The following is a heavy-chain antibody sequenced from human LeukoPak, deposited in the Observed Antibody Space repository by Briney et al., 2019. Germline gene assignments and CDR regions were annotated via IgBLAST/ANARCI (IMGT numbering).Heavy chain of an antibody. CDR2: LDSHGGST. CDR3: ARRQVTTSDYLDY. J-gene: IGHJ4*02. Sequence: PGGSLRLSCAASGFTFTNAWMNWVRQAPGKGLEWVSRLDSHGGSTSYADSVKGRFTISRDSAKNTLYLQLNSLRAEDTAVYYCARRQVTTSDYLDYWGQGTLVTVSS. D-gene: IGHD4-17*01. CDR1: GFTFTNAW. V-gene: IGHV3-74*01.